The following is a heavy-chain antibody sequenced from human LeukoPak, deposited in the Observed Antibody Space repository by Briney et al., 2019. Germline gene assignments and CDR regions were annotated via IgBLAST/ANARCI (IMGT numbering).Heavy chain of an antibody. CDR3: AVATHPDYYYYMDV. D-gene: IGHD5-12*01. CDR1: GFTFSSYG. V-gene: IGHV3-33*01. CDR2: IWYDGSNK. Sequence: GGSLRLSCAASGFTFSSYGMHWARQAPGKGLEWVAVIWYDGSNKYYADSVKGRFTISRDNSKNTLYLQMNSLRAEDTAVYYCAVATHPDYYYYMDVWGKGTTVTVSS. J-gene: IGHJ6*03.